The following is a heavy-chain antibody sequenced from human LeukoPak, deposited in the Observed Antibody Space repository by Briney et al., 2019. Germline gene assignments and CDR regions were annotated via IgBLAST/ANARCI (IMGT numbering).Heavy chain of an antibody. J-gene: IGHJ2*01. Sequence: GGSLRLSCAASGFAFSSDWMHWVRQTPGKGLVWVSRINSDGSSTTYADSVKGRFTISRDNAKNTLYLQMNSLRAEDTALYYCASRWWYFDLWGRGTLVTVSS. D-gene: IGHD6-13*01. V-gene: IGHV3-74*03. CDR2: INSDGSST. CDR1: GFAFSSDW. CDR3: ASRWWYFDL.